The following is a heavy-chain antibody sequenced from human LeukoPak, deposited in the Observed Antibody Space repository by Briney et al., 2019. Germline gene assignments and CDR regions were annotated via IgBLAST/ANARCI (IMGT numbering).Heavy chain of an antibody. Sequence: QTGRSLRLSCAASGSTFSSYAMHWVRQAPGKGLEWVAVISYDGSNKYYTDSVKGRFTISRDNTKNTLYLQMNSLRTEDTAVYYCARDGYGLDTPMVSTIFDCWGQGTLVTVSS. D-gene: IGHD5-18*01. CDR2: ISYDGSNK. CDR1: GSTFSSYA. V-gene: IGHV3-30-3*01. J-gene: IGHJ4*02. CDR3: ARDGYGLDTPMVSTIFDC.